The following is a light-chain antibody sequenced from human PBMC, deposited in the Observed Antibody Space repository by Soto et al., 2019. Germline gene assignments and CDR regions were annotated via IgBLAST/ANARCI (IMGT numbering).Light chain of an antibody. J-gene: IGKJ1*01. CDR1: QSVSSN. CDR3: QQYNNWPRT. CDR2: GAS. Sequence: EIVMTQSPATLSVSPGERATLSCRASQSVSSNLAWYQQKPCQAPRLLIYGASPRATGIPARFSGSGSGTEFTLSICSLQSEDFAVYYCQQYNNWPRTFGQGTKV. V-gene: IGKV3-15*01.